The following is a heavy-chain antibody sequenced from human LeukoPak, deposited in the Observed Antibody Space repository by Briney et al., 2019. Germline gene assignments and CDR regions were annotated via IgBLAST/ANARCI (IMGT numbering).Heavy chain of an antibody. V-gene: IGHV1-24*01. CDR2: FDPEDGET. CDR1: GYTLTELS. CDR3: ATNYDILTGYYGPAFDI. Sequence: GASVKVSCKVSGYTLTELSMHWVRQSPGKGLEWMGGFDPEDGETIYAQKFQGRVTMTEDTSTDTAYMELSSLRSEDTAVYYCATNYDILTGYYGPAFDIRGQGTMVTVSS. J-gene: IGHJ3*02. D-gene: IGHD3-9*01.